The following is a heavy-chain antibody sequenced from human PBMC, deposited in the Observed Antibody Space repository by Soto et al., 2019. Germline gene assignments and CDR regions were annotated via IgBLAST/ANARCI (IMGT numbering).Heavy chain of an antibody. D-gene: IGHD3-10*01. Sequence: GGSLRLSCAASGFTFSDYYMNWIRQAPGKGLEWVSYISSHSGYTNYADSAKGRFTISRDNAKNSLFLQLNSLRAEDTAVYYCARDVRGFGESLYGMDVWGQGTTVTVSS. CDR2: ISSHSGYT. CDR1: GFTFSDYY. V-gene: IGHV3-11*06. J-gene: IGHJ6*02. CDR3: ARDVRGFGESLYGMDV.